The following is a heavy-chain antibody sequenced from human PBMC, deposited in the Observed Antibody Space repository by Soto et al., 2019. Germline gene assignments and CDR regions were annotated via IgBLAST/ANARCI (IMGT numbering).Heavy chain of an antibody. CDR1: GASISGFY. CDR3: VRDGTKNLRDWFDP. Sequence: SETLSLTCTVSGASISGFYWSWIRKSAGKGLEWIGRIYATGTTDYNPSLKSRVMMSVDTSKKQFSLKLRSVTAADTAVYYCVRDGTKNLRDWFDPWCQGISVTVSS. J-gene: IGHJ5*02. V-gene: IGHV4-4*07. D-gene: IGHD1-1*01. CDR2: IYATGTT.